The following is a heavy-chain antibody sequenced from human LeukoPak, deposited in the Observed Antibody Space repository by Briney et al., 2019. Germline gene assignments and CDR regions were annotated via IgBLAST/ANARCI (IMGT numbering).Heavy chain of an antibody. J-gene: IGHJ3*02. D-gene: IGHD1-14*01. CDR1: GGSLSGYY. CDR3: ARLEEPVWAFDI. Sequence: SETLSLTCAVYGGSLSGYYWSWIRQPPGKGLEWIGEINHSGSTNYNPSLKSRVTISVDTSKNQFSLKLSSVTAADTAVYYCARLEEPVWAFDIWGQGTMVTVSS. CDR2: INHSGST. V-gene: IGHV4-34*01.